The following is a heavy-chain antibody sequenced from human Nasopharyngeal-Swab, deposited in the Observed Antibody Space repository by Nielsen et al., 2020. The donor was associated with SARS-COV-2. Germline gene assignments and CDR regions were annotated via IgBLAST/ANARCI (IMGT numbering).Heavy chain of an antibody. CDR1: GGSISSGSYY. V-gene: IGHV4-61*02. J-gene: IGHJ3*02. D-gene: IGHD5-24*01. CDR2: IYTSGST. Sequence: LRLSCTVSGGSISSGSYYWSWIRQPAGKGLEWIGRIYTSGSTNYNPSLKSRVTISVDTSKNQFSLKLSSVTAADTAVYYCARSRDGYNMYAFEIWGQGTMVTVSS. CDR3: ARSRDGYNMYAFEI.